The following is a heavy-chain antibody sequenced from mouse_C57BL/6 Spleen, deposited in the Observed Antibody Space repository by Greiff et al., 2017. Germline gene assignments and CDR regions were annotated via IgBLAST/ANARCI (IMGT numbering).Heavy chain of an antibody. V-gene: IGHV1-22*01. D-gene: IGHD2-12*01. J-gene: IGHJ4*01. CDR1: GYTFTDYN. CDR2: INPNNGGT. Sequence: EVQLQQSGPELVKPGASVKMSCKASGYTFTDYNMHWVKQSHGKSLEWIGYINPNNGGTSYNQKFKGKDTLTVAKSSSTAYMALLSLTSDDSSFYYCARDRSYYSLYSMDYWGQGTSVTVSS. CDR3: ARDRSYYSLYSMDY.